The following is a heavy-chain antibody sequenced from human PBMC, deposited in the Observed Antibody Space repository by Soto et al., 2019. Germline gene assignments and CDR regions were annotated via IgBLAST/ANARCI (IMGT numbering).Heavy chain of an antibody. D-gene: IGHD1-26*01. CDR3: ARYLTAVGATSPFDY. V-gene: IGHV3-23*01. CDR2: ISGSGGST. Sequence: LRLSCAASGFTFSSYGMSWVRQAPGKGLEWVSGISGSGGSTYYADSVKGRFTISRDNSKNTLYLQMNSLRAEDTAVYHCARYLTAVGATSPFDYWGQGALVTVSS. J-gene: IGHJ4*02. CDR1: GFTFSSYG.